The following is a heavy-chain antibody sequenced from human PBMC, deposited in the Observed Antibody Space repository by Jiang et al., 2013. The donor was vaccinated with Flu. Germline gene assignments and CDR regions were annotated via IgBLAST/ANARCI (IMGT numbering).Heavy chain of an antibody. CDR3: ARLSGTDDIVVVPAAPFDY. V-gene: IGHV5-51*01. J-gene: IGHJ4*02. Sequence: LKISCKGSGYSFTSYWIGWVRQMPGKGLEWMGIIYPGDSDTRYSPSFQGQVTVSADKSISTAYLQWSSLKASDTAMYYCARLSGTDDIVVVPAAPFDYWGQGTLVTVSS. D-gene: IGHD2-2*01. CDR2: IYPGDSDT. CDR1: GYSFTSYW.